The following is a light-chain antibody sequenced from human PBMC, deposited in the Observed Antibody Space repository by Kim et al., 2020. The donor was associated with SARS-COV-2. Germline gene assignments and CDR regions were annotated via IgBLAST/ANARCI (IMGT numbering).Light chain of an antibody. CDR3: QHYNGWPPYT. CDR2: GAS. CDR1: QSVASN. J-gene: IGKJ2*01. Sequence: VSPGERPTLSCRASQSVASNLAWYQQKRGQAPRLLIYGASTRATGTPARFSGSGSATEFSLTISSLQSEDFAVYYCQHYNGWPPYTFGQGTKLEI. V-gene: IGKV3-15*01.